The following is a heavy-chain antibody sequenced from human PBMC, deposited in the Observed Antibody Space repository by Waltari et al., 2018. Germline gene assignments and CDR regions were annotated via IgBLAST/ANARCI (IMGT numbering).Heavy chain of an antibody. Sequence: QLQLQESGPGLVKPSETLSLTCTVSGGSISSSSYYWGWIRQPPGKGLEWIGSIYYSGSTYYNPSLKSRVTISVDTSKNQFSLKLSSVTAADTAVYYCARRGYSSSSPFDYWGQGTLVTVSS. CDR3: ARRGYSSSSPFDY. CDR1: GGSISSSSYY. V-gene: IGHV4-39*01. D-gene: IGHD6-6*01. CDR2: IYYSGST. J-gene: IGHJ4*02.